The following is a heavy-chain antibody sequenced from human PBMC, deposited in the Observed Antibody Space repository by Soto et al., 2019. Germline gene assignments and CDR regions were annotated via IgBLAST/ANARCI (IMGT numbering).Heavy chain of an antibody. CDR2: INNDGSAA. J-gene: IGHJ5*02. CDR1: GFNFSSYW. V-gene: IGHV3-74*01. CDR3: VRDKPHNWFDP. Sequence: GGALRLSWGAVGFNFSSYWVHWVCQVPGKGLVWVSRINNDGSAATYADSVKGRFTISRDNAKNTVYLQMNSLRAEDTAVYYCVRDKPHNWFDPWGQGTPVTVSS.